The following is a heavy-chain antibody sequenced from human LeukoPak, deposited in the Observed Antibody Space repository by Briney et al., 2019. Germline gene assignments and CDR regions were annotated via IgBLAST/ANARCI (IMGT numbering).Heavy chain of an antibody. V-gene: IGHV3-23*03. CDR3: AKRLNHNYFEY. D-gene: IGHD6-19*01. CDR2: IYSDSSDT. CDR1: GFTLSSSS. J-gene: IGHJ4*02. Sequence: PGGSLRLSCVASGFTLSSSSMAWVRQAPGGRPDWVSDIYSDSSDTYHADSVKGRFSISRDDSKNTLYLQMYSLRTEDTATYYCAKRLNHNYFEYWGRGTLVTVSS.